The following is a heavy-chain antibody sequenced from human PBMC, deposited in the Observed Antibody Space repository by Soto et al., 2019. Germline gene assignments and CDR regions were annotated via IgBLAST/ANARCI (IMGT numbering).Heavy chain of an antibody. CDR3: AGGGSIVATRRLMDV. D-gene: IGHD3-22*01. CDR2: IYYSGST. CDR1: GGSISSSSYY. J-gene: IGHJ6*03. V-gene: IGHV4-39*07. Sequence: PSETLSLTCTVSGGSISSSSYYWGWIRQPPGKGLEWIGSIYYSGSTNYNPSLKSRVTISVDTQMNQFSLQLSSVTVADTAVYYCAGGGSIVATRRLMDVWGKGTTVTVSS.